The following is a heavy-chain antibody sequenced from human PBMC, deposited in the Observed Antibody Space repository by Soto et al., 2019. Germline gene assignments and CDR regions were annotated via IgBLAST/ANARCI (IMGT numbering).Heavy chain of an antibody. CDR1: GGSLSGYY. V-gene: IGHV4-59*01. D-gene: IGHD1-26*01. CDR2: IYYRGST. CDR3: ARQQLLPFYYALDV. Sequence: SETLSLTCNVSGGSLSGYYWSWIRQSPGKGLEYIGYIYYRGSTNYNSSLKSRVTMSVDTYRNQFSLKMNSVTAADTAVYYCARQQLLPFYYALDVWGQGNTV. J-gene: IGHJ6*02.